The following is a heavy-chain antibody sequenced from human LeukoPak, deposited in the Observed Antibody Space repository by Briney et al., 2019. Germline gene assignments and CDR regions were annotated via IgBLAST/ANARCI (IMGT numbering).Heavy chain of an antibody. J-gene: IGHJ5*02. CDR2: IYYSGST. CDR1: GGSISSGDYY. D-gene: IGHD3-3*01. CDR3: ARAPYYDFWSGSNWFDP. V-gene: IGHV4-30-4*08. Sequence: SETLSLTCTVSGGSISSGDYYWSWLRQPPRKGLEWIGYIYYSGSTYYNPTLKSRVTISVDTSKNQFSLKLSSVTAADTAVYYCARAPYYDFWSGSNWFDPWGQGTLVTVSS.